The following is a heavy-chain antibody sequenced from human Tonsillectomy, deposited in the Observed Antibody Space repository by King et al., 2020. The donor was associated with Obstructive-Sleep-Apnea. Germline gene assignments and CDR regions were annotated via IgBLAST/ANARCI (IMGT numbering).Heavy chain of an antibody. V-gene: IGHV3-13*04. CDR2: IGTAGDT. J-gene: IGHJ3*02. D-gene: IGHD4-23*01. CDR3: ARDLGWGAFDI. Sequence: AQLVQSGGGLVQPGGSLRLSCAASGFTFSSYDMHWVRQATGKGLEWVSAIGTAGDTYYPGSVKGRFTISSENAKNSLYLQMNSLRAGDTAVYYCARDLGWGAFDIWGQGTMVTVSS. CDR1: GFTFSSYD.